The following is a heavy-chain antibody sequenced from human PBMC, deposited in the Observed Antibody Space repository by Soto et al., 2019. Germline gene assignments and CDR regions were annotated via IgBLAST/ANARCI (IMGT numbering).Heavy chain of an antibody. CDR1: GFTFRSYV. J-gene: IGHJ4*02. CDR3: AGWGTTGGLDG. D-gene: IGHD3-16*01. CDR2: TSYDGSNN. Sequence: QVQLVESGGGVVQPGTSLRLSCVGSGFTFRSYVIHWVRQAPGKGLEWVALTSYDGSNNFYGATMKGRFTISRDNSRNTVELQMDSLRLEDTSLYYGAGWGTTGGLDGWGQGTLVSVSS. V-gene: IGHV3-33*05.